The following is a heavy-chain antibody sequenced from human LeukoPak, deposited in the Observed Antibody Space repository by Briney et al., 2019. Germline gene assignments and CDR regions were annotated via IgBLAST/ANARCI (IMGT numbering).Heavy chain of an antibody. J-gene: IGHJ3*02. D-gene: IGHD2-15*01. CDR1: GFTFSSYA. Sequence: GGSLRLSCAASGFTFSSYAMHWVRQAPGKGLEYVSAISSNGGSTYYANSVKGRFTISRDNSKNTLYLQMGSLRAEDMAVYYCARYCSGGSCNVSDAFDISGQGTMVTVSS. V-gene: IGHV3-64*01. CDR2: ISSNGGST. CDR3: ARYCSGGSCNVSDAFDI.